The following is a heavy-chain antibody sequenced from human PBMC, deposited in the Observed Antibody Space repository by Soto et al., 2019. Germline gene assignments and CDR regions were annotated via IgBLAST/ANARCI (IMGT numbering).Heavy chain of an antibody. Sequence: PGGSLRLSCAASGFTFSSYRMNWVRQAPGKGLEWVSSITGSSSYIYYADSAKGRFTISRDNAKNSLYLQMNSLRAEDTAVYYCASGVYSSSWYYYYGMDVWGQGTTVTVSS. CDR3: ASGVYSSSWYYYYGMDV. CDR1: GFTFSSYR. J-gene: IGHJ6*02. V-gene: IGHV3-21*01. D-gene: IGHD6-13*01. CDR2: ITGSSSYI.